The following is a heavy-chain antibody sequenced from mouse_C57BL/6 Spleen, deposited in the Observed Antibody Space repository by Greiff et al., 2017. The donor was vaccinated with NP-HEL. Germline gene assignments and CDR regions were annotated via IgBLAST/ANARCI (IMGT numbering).Heavy chain of an antibody. D-gene: IGHD2-2*01. V-gene: IGHV1-18*01. CDR1: GYTFTDYN. CDR2: INPNNGGT. J-gene: IGHJ3*01. Sequence: EVQLQQSGPELVKPGASVKIPCKASGYTFTDYNMDWVKQSHGKSLEWIGDINPNNGGTIYNQKFKGKATLTVDKSSSTAYMELRSLTSEDTAVYYCARWGVTTGLAYWGQGTLVTVSA. CDR3: ARWGVTTGLAY.